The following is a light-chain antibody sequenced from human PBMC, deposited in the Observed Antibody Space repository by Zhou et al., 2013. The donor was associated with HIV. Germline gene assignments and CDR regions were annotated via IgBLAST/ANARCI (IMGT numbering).Light chain of an antibody. V-gene: IGKV1-27*01. CDR2: TAS. CDR1: QGIGYS. CDR3: QQYGSSPPNT. J-gene: IGKJ2*01. Sequence: DIQMTQSPSSLSASVGDRVTITCRASQGIGYSLAWYQQQPGRVPKLLIYTASILLSGVPSRFSGMGSGTDFTLTISRLEPEDFAVYYCQQYGSSPPNTFGQGTKLEIK.